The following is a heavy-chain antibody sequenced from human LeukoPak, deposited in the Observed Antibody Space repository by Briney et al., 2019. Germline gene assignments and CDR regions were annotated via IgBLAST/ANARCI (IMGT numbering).Heavy chain of an antibody. V-gene: IGHV1-3*01. Sequence: ASVKVSCKASGYTFTTNPIHWVRQAPGQRPEWMGWITPGNGKTKYSQRFQGRLTITRDTSASTAYMELSSLNSEDTAVYYCARDASGTYHDHWGQGTLVTVSS. D-gene: IGHD3-10*01. CDR1: GYTFTTNP. CDR2: ITPGNGKT. CDR3: ARDASGTYHDH. J-gene: IGHJ4*02.